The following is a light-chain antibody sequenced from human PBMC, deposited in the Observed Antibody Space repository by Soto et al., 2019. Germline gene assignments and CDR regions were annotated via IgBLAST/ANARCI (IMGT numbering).Light chain of an antibody. CDR3: QTWGTGIRV. Sequence: QSALTQSPSASASLGASVKLTCTLSSGHTSYAIAWHQQQPEKGPRYLMKLNSDGSHTKGDGIPDRFSGSSSGADRYLTISSLQSEDEADYYCQTWGTGIRVFGGGTKLTVL. CDR2: LNSDGSH. V-gene: IGLV4-69*01. J-gene: IGLJ3*02. CDR1: SGHTSYA.